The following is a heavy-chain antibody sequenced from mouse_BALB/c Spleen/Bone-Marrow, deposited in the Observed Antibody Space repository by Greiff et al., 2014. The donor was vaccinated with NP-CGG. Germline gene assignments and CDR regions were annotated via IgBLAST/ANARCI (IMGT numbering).Heavy chain of an antibody. Sequence: EVQRVESGGGLVKPGGSLKLSCAASGFTFSSYTMSWVRQTPEKRLEWVATISSGGSYTYYPDSVKGRFTISRDNAKNTLYLQMSSPKSENTAMYYCKRPYYGYDEEAGFAYGGKGPRVTVS. V-gene: IGHV5-6-4*01. J-gene: IGHJ3*01. CDR3: KRPYYGYDEEAGFAY. CDR1: GFTFSSYT. D-gene: IGHD2-14*01. CDR2: ISSGGSYT.